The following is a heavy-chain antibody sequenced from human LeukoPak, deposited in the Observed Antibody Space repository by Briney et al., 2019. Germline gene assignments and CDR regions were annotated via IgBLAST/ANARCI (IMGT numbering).Heavy chain of an antibody. CDR1: GFTFSSYA. CDR3: AKSVYSSGWYGRDYHYYYMDV. D-gene: IGHD6-19*01. CDR2: ISGSGGST. J-gene: IGHJ6*03. Sequence: SGGSLRLSCAASGFTFSSYAMSWVRQAPGKGLEWVSAISGSGGSTYYADSVKGRFTISRDNSKNTLYLQMNSLRAEDTAVYYCAKSVYSSGWYGRDYHYYYMDVWGKGTTVTVSS. V-gene: IGHV3-23*01.